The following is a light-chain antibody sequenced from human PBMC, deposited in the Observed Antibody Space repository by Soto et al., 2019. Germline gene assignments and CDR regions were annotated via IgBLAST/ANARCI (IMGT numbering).Light chain of an antibody. CDR2: EGS. CDR1: SSDVGSYNL. CDR3: CSYAGSSPL. J-gene: IGLJ2*01. V-gene: IGLV2-23*01. Sequence: QSALTQPASVSGSPGQSITISCTGTSSDVGSYNLVSWYQQHPGKAPKLMIYEGSKRPSGVSNRFSGSKSGNTASLTISGFQAEDEADYYCCSYAGSSPLFGGGTKLTVL.